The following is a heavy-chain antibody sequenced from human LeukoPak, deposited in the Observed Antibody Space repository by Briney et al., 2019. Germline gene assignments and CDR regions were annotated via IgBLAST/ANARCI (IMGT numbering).Heavy chain of an antibody. Sequence: PSETLSLTCTVSGGSISSYYWSWIRLPPGKGLEWIGYIYDTGSTDYNPSLRSRVTISADTSKNQFSLSLNSVTAADTAVYYCARGFGSGSSSYYYGMDVWGQGTTVTISS. CDR3: ARGFGSGSSSYYYGMDV. D-gene: IGHD3-10*01. J-gene: IGHJ6*02. CDR1: GGSISSYY. CDR2: IYDTGST. V-gene: IGHV4-59*01.